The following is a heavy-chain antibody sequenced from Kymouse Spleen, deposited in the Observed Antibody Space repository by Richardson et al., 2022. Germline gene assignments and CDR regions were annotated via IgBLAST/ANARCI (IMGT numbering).Heavy chain of an antibody. V-gene: IGHV1-46*03. CDR3: ALTGTTGFFFDY. CDR1: GYTFTSYY. J-gene: IGHJ4*02. D-gene: IGHD1-7*01. CDR2: INPSGGST. Sequence: QVQLVQSGAEVKKPGASVKVSCKASGYTFTSYYMHWVRQAPGQGLEWMGIINPSGGSTSYAQKFQGRVTMTRDTSTSTVYMELSSLRSEDTAVYYCALTGTTGFFFDYWGQGTLVTVSS.